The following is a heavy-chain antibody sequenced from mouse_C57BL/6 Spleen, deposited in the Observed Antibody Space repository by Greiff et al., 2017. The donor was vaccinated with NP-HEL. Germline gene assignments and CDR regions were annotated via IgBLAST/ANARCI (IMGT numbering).Heavy chain of an antibody. J-gene: IGHJ2*01. CDR2: ISSGSSTI. V-gene: IGHV5-17*01. CDR3: ARPKGYGSYYFDY. D-gene: IGHD1-1*01. Sequence: EVKLVESGGGLVKPGGSLKLSCAASGFTFSDYGMHWVRQAPEKGLEWVAYISSGSSTIYYADSVKGRFTISRDNAKNTLFLQMTSLRSEDTAMYYCARPKGYGSYYFDYWGQGTTLTVSS. CDR1: GFTFSDYG.